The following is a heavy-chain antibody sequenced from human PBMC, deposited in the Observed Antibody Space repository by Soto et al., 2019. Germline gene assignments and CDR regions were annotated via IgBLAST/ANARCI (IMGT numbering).Heavy chain of an antibody. J-gene: IGHJ6*02. CDR2: IKQDGSEK. V-gene: IGHV3-7*01. CDR1: GVTFSWFW. D-gene: IGHD6-13*01. Sequence: GGSLRLSCSVSGVTFSWFWMTWVRQAPGKGLEWVANIKQDGSEKYYADSVKGRFTISRDNSKNTLYLQMNSLRAEDTAVYYCARELIPGIAAAGSGYGMDVWGQGTTVTVSS. CDR3: ARELIPGIAAAGSGYGMDV.